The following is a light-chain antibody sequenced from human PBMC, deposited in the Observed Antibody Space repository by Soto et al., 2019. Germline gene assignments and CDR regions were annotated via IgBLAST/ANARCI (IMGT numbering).Light chain of an antibody. J-gene: IGKJ1*01. CDR2: DAS. CDR3: QQYGSSSPGT. V-gene: IGKV3-20*01. Sequence: ESVWAKSPCTLPLSPGDRATLACRASQSVSSNYFAWYQQKPGQAPRLLIYDASNTAIGIPDRCSGSGSGTDFTLTISRLEPEDFAVYYCQQYGSSSPGTFGQGTKVDIK. CDR1: QSVSSNY.